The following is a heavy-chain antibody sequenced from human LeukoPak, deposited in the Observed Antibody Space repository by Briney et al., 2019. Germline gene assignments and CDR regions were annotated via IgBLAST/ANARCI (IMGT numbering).Heavy chain of an antibody. J-gene: IGHJ4*02. V-gene: IGHV3-15*01. CDR3: TTDETRLVGATTGWY. CDR1: GFTFSNAW. CDR2: IKSKTDGGTT. D-gene: IGHD1-26*01. Sequence: GGSLRLSCAASGFTFSNAWMSWVRQAPGKGLEWVGRIKSKTDGGTTDYAAPVKGRFTISRDDSKNTLYLQMNSLKTEDTAVYYCTTDETRLVGATTGWYWGQGTLVTVSS.